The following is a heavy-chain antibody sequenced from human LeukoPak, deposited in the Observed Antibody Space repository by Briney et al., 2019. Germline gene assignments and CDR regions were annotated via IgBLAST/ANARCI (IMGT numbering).Heavy chain of an antibody. CDR2: ISAYNGNT. V-gene: IGHV1-18*01. Sequence: GASVKVSCKASGYTFTSYGISWVRQAPGQGLEWMGWISAYNGNTNYAQKLQGRVTMTTDTSTSTAYMELRSLRSDDTAVYYCARGPASSGGSQPQSGRFDPWGQGTLVTVSS. J-gene: IGHJ5*02. CDR3: ARGPASSGGSQPQSGRFDP. CDR1: GYTFTSYG. D-gene: IGHD2-15*01.